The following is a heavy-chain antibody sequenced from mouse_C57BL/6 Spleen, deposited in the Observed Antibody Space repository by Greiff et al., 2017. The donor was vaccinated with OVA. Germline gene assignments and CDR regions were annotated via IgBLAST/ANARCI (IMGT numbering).Heavy chain of an antibody. CDR2: IYPRSGNT. V-gene: IGHV1-81*01. J-gene: IGHJ3*01. D-gene: IGHD1-1*01. CDR3: AREDYYGSSP. CDR1: GYTFTSYG. Sequence: QVQLQQSGAELARPGASVKLSCKASGYTFTSYGISWVKQRTGQGLEWIGEIYPRSGNTYYNEKFKGKATLTADKSSSTAYMELRSLTSEDSAVYFCAREDYYGSSPWGQGTLVTVSA.